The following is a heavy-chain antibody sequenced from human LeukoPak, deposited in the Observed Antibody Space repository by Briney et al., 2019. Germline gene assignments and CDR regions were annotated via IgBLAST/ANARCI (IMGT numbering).Heavy chain of an antibody. CDR3: AKDVAAANYYYYGMDV. CDR2: ISGSGGST. D-gene: IGHD6-13*01. Sequence: GGSLRLSCAASGFTFSSYAMSWVRQAPGKGLEWVSAISGSGGSTYYADSVKGRFTISRDNSKNRLYLQMNSLRAEDTAVYYCAKDVAAANYYYYGMDVWGQGTTVTVSS. CDR1: GFTFSSYA. J-gene: IGHJ6*02. V-gene: IGHV3-23*01.